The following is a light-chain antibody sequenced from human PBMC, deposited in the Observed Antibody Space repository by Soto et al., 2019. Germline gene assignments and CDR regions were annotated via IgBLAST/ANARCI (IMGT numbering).Light chain of an antibody. CDR2: EVS. Sequence: QSALTQPASVSGSPGQSITISCTGTTSDVGGYNYVSWYQQHSGKAPKLMIYEVSNRPSGVSNRFSGSKSGNTASLTISGLQAEYEADYYCSSYTDTTTLALFGGGTKLTVL. V-gene: IGLV2-14*01. CDR1: TSDVGGYNY. CDR3: SSYTDTTTLAL. J-gene: IGLJ2*01.